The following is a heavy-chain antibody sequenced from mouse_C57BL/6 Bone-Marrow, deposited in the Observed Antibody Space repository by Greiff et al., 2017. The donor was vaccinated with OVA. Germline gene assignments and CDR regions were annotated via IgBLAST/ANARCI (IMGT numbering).Heavy chain of an antibody. D-gene: IGHD6-1*01. CDR2: ISSGSSTI. Sequence: EVQRVESGGGLVKPGGSLKLSCAASGFTFSDYGMHWVRQAPEKGLEWVAYISSGSSTIYYADTVKGRFTISRDNAKNTLCLQMTSLRSEDTAMYYCANNLFAYWGQGTLVTVSA. J-gene: IGHJ3*01. CDR3: ANNLFAY. CDR1: GFTFSDYG. V-gene: IGHV5-17*01.